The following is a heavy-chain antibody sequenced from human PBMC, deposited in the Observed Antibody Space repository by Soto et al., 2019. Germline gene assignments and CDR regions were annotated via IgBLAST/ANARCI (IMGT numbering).Heavy chain of an antibody. D-gene: IGHD5-18*01. CDR3: ARARAYVDTAMDLDY. CDR2: ISAYNGNT. V-gene: IGHV1-18*01. J-gene: IGHJ4*02. Sequence: QVQLVRSGAEVKKPGASVKVSCKASGYTFTSYGISWVRQAPGQGLEWMGWISAYNGNTNYAQKLQGRVTMTTDTSTSTAYMELRSLRSDDTAVYYCARARAYVDTAMDLDYWGQGTLVTVSS. CDR1: GYTFTSYG.